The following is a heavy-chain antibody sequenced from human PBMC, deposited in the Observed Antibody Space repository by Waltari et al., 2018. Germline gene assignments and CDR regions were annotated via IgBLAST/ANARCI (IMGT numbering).Heavy chain of an antibody. Sequence: QVQLQESGPGLVKPSETLSLTCTVSGGSISSYYWSWIRQPAGKGLEWIGRIYTSGSTNYNPSLKIRVTMSVDTSKNPFSLKLSSVTAADTAVYYCASGGRVGVAFDIWGQGTMVTVSS. J-gene: IGHJ3*02. CDR3: ASGGRVGVAFDI. CDR1: GGSISSYY. CDR2: IYTSGST. D-gene: IGHD2-15*01. V-gene: IGHV4-4*07.